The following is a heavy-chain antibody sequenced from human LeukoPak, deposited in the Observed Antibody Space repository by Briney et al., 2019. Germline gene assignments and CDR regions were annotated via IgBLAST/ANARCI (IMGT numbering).Heavy chain of an antibody. Sequence: PGGSLRLSCAASGFTFSSYSMNWVRQAPGKGLEWVSSISSSSSYIYYADSVKGRFTISRDNAKNSLYLQMNSLRAEDTAVYYCARVPYDFWMGSLYYMDVWGKGTTVTVSS. J-gene: IGHJ6*03. V-gene: IGHV3-21*01. D-gene: IGHD3-3*01. CDR2: ISSSSSYI. CDR3: ARVPYDFWMGSLYYMDV. CDR1: GFTFSSYS.